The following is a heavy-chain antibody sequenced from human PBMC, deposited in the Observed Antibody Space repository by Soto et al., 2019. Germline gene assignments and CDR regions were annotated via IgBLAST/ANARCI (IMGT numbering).Heavy chain of an antibody. CDR1: GFTFSSYS. CDR3: ARWVAARQYDY. D-gene: IGHD6-6*01. J-gene: IGHJ4*02. CDR2: ISSSSSYI. V-gene: IGHV3-21*01. Sequence: EVQLVESGGGLVKPGGSLRLSCAASGFTFSSYSMNWVRQAPGKGLEWVSSISSSSSYIYYADSVKGRFTISRDNAKNSLYLQMNSLGAEDTAVYYCARWVAARQYDYWGQGTLVTVSS.